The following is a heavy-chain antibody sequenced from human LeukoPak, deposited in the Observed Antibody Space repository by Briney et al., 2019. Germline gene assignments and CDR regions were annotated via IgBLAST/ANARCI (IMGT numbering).Heavy chain of an antibody. CDR2: IWSDGTNS. CDR1: GFTFSRYG. D-gene: IGHD4-11*01. V-gene: IGHV3-33*06. CDR3: AKDAQRGFDYSNSLDK. J-gene: IGHJ4*02. Sequence: AGSLRLSCATSGFTFSRYGMHWVRQAPGKGLEWVAVIWSDGTNSFYGDPVKGRFTISRDNFQRTVYLQMNSLRAEDTAVYYCAKDAQRGFDYSNSLDKWGQGTLVTVSS.